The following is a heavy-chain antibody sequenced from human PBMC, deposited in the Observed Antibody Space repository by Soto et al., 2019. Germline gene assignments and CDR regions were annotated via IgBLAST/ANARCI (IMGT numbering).Heavy chain of an antibody. Sequence: GASVKVSCKASGYTFTIYYMHCVLQARLQWLDWMGIINPSGGSTSYAQKFQGRVTMTRDTSTSTVYMELSSLRSEDTAVYYCARDFTGIAARPLIWFDPWGQGTLVTVSS. J-gene: IGHJ5*02. D-gene: IGHD6-6*01. V-gene: IGHV1-46*01. CDR3: ARDFTGIAARPLIWFDP. CDR1: GYTFTIYY. CDR2: INPSGGST.